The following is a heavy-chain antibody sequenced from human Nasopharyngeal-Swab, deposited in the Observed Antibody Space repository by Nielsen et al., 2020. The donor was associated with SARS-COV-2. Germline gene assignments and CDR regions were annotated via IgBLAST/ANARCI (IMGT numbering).Heavy chain of an antibody. Sequence: WVRQAPGPGLEWLGGVIPLFEKTDSAQRFQGRVTCTADESTTTAYMELSSLGSEDTAVYYCAREGEEDDGTGWTRGGYFDLWGQGTQVTVSS. CDR3: AREGEEDDGTGWTRGGYFDL. CDR2: VIPLFEKT. V-gene: IGHV1-69*01. J-gene: IGHJ4*02. D-gene: IGHD3/OR15-3a*01.